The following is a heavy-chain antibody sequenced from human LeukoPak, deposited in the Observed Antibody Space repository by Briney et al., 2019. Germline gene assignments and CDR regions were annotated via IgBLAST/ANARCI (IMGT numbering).Heavy chain of an antibody. CDR1: GFTFDDFA. J-gene: IGHJ3*02. CDR2: VSWNSDSI. V-gene: IGHV3-9*01. D-gene: IGHD3-10*01. Sequence: GRSLRLSCAASGFTFDDFAMHWVRQAPGKGLEWVSGVSWNSDSIGYADSVKGRFTISRDNAKNSLYLQMNSLRAEDTAFYYCAKDIFTLLRGAFDIWGQGTVVTVSS. CDR3: AKDIFTLLRGAFDI.